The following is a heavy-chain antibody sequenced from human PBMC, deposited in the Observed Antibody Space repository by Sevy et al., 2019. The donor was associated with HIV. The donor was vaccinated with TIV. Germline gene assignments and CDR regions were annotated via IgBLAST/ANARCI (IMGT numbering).Heavy chain of an antibody. J-gene: IGHJ4*02. Sequence: SETLSLTCTVSGGSISSGNYLWSWIRQTPGKGLEWIGTVLYSGRPYYNPSLKSRVTISEDTSQNQFSLNLNCVTAADTSVYFWARNFDYWGQGTLVTVSS. CDR2: VLYSGRP. V-gene: IGHV4-39*01. CDR3: ARNFDY. CDR1: GGSISSGNYL.